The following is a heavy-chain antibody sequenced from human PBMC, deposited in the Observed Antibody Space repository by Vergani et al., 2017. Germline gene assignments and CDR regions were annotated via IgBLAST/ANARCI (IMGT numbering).Heavy chain of an antibody. D-gene: IGHD2-2*01. Sequence: QVQLQQWGAGLLKPSETLSLTCAVYGGSFSGYYWSWIRQPPGKGLEWIGEINHSGSTNYNPSLKSRVTISVDTSKNQFSRKLSSVTAADTAVYYCAGRRWEYQLPTAMDVWGQGTTVTVSS. CDR1: GGSFSGYY. CDR2: INHSGST. J-gene: IGHJ6*02. V-gene: IGHV4-34*01. CDR3: AGRRWEYQLPTAMDV.